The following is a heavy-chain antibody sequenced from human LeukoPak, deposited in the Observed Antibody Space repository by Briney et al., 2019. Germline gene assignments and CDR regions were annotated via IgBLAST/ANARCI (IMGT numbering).Heavy chain of an antibody. Sequence: PSETLSLTCTVSGGSISSGSYYWSWIRQPAGKGLEWIGRIYTSGSTNYNPSLKSRVTISVDTSKNQFSLKLNSVTAADTAVHYCARGPGYCSSTSCYGLYMDVWGKGTTVTISS. V-gene: IGHV4-61*02. CDR2: IYTSGST. J-gene: IGHJ6*03. D-gene: IGHD2-2*01. CDR3: ARGPGYCSSTSCYGLYMDV. CDR1: GGSISSGSYY.